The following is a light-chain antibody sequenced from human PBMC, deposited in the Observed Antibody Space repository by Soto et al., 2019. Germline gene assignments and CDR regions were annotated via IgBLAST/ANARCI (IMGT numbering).Light chain of an antibody. CDR2: WAS. CDR1: QSILSTYNNRDY. V-gene: IGKV4-1*01. CDR3: QRYYYVPLN. Sequence: DIVMTQSPDSLAVSLCERATINCKSSQSILSTYNNRDYLAWYQQKPGQPPTLLINWASTRLSVVPDRFSGGESGTYFTLTISRLQAEDVAVYYCQRYYYVPLNFGGGTSVEIK. J-gene: IGKJ4*01.